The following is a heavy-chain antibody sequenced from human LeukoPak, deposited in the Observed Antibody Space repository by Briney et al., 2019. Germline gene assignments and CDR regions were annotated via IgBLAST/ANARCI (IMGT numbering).Heavy chain of an antibody. CDR1: GFTFSSYA. CDR2: ISYDGSNK. V-gene: IGHV3-30-3*01. D-gene: IGHD1-1*01. Sequence: GGSLRLSCAASGFTFSSYAMHWVRQAPGKGLEWVAVISYDGSNKYYADSVKGRFTISRDNSKNTLYLQMNSLRAEDTAAYYCAREVQVSIGMDVWGQGTTVTVSS. CDR3: AREVQVSIGMDV. J-gene: IGHJ6*02.